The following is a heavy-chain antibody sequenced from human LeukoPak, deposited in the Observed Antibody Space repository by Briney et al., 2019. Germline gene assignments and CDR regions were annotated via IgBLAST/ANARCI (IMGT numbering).Heavy chain of an antibody. Sequence: GGSLRLSCAASGFSFGSYTMRWVRQAPGKGLEYVSSISNSGGRTYYADSVKGRFTISRDNSKNTLYLQMNSLRAEDTAVYYCAKDPYYYDSSGYYESEKWGQGTLVTVSS. CDR2: ISNSGGRT. CDR3: AKDPYYYDSSGYYESEK. J-gene: IGHJ4*02. D-gene: IGHD3-22*01. V-gene: IGHV3-23*01. CDR1: GFSFGSYT.